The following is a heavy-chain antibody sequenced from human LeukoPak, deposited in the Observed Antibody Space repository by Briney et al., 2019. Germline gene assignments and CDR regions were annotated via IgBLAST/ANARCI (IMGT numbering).Heavy chain of an antibody. V-gene: IGHV3-33*01. Sequence: PGGSLRLSCAASVLTFSSYGMHWVRQAPGKGLEGVAVIWYDGSNKYYAGSVKGRFTISRDNSKNTLYLQMNSLRAEDTAVYYCARSRWLVTPFDYWGQGTLVTVSS. D-gene: IGHD6-19*01. CDR2: IWYDGSNK. CDR3: ARSRWLVTPFDY. J-gene: IGHJ4*02. CDR1: VLTFSSYG.